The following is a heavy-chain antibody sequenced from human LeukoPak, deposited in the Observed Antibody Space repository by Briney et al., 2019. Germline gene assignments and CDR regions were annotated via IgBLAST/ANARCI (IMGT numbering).Heavy chain of an antibody. CDR1: GFTFSSYW. V-gene: IGHV3-7*01. CDR3: ATLIFGEVRYYYYYMYV. CDR2: IKQGGSHK. D-gene: IGHD3-3*01. J-gene: IGHJ6*03. Sequence: GGSLRLSCAASGFTFSSYWMSWVRQAPGKGLEWVANIKQGGSHKYYVHSVKGRFTISRDNAKNSLYMQMNSLTAEDTAVYYCATLIFGEVRYYYYYMYVWGKGTTVTVSS.